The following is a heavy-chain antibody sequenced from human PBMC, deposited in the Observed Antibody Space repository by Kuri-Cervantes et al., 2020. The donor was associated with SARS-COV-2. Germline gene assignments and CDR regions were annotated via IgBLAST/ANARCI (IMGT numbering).Heavy chain of an antibody. V-gene: IGHV3-11*04. J-gene: IGHJ4*02. D-gene: IGHD4-17*01. Sequence: GESLKISCAASGFTFSDYYMSWIRQAPGKGLEWVSYISSSGSTIYYADSVKGRFTISRDNSKNTLYLQMNSLRAEDTAVYYCARGDYGDYGDYWGQGTLVTVSS. CDR2: ISSSGSTI. CDR3: ARGDYGDYGDY. CDR1: GFTFSDYY.